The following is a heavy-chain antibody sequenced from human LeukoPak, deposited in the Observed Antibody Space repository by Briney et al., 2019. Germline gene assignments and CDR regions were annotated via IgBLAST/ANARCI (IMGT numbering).Heavy chain of an antibody. D-gene: IGHD1-26*01. CDR3: ARDLERSGSYYGIYGYYFDY. CDR2: INPNSGGT. V-gene: IGHV1-2*02. J-gene: IGHJ4*02. Sequence: GASVKVSCKASGYTFTGYYMHWVRQAPGQGLEWMGWINPNSGGTNYAQKFQGRVTMTRDTSISTAYKELSRLRSDDTAVYYCARDLERSGSYYGIYGYYFDYWGQGTLVTVSS. CDR1: GYTFTGYY.